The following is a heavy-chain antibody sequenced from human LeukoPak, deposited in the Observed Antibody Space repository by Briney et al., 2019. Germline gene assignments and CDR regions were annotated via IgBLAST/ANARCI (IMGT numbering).Heavy chain of an antibody. CDR2: ISSSGSTI. V-gene: IGHV3-48*03. CDR3: ASQNWGTMDV. J-gene: IGHJ6*02. CDR1: GFTFSSYE. D-gene: IGHD7-27*01. Sequence: PGGSLRLSCAASGFTFSSYEMNWVRQAPGKWLEWVSYISSSGSTIYYADSVKGRFTISRDNAKNSLYLKMTSLRAEDTAVYYCASQNWGTMDVWGQGTTVTVSS.